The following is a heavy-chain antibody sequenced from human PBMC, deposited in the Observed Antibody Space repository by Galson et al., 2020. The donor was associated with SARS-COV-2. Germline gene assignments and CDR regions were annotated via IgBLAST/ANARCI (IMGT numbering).Heavy chain of an antibody. V-gene: IGHV1-24*01. D-gene: IGHD4-17*01. Sequence: ASVKVSCKVSGYTLTELSMHWVRQAPGKGLEWMGGFDPEDGETIYAQKFQGRVTMTEDTSTDTAYMELSSLRSEDTAVYYCATSTPTTVNLLWFDPWGQGTLVTVSS. CDR2: FDPEDGET. CDR1: GYTLTELS. CDR3: ATSTPTTVNLLWFDP. J-gene: IGHJ5*02.